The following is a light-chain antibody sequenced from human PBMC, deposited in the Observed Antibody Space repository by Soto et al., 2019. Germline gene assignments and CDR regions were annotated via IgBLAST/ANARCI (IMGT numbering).Light chain of an antibody. CDR2: SNN. Sequence: QSVLTQPPSASGTPGQRVTISCSGSSSNIGGNTVNWYQQLPGTAPKLLIYSNNHRPSGGPDRFSGSKSGTSASLAISGIQSDDEADYYCAAWDDSLNGPVFGGGTKLTVL. CDR1: SSNIGGNT. V-gene: IGLV1-44*01. CDR3: AAWDDSLNGPV. J-gene: IGLJ2*01.